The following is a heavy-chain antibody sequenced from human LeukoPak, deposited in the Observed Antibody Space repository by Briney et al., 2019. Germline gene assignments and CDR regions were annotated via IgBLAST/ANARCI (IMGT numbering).Heavy chain of an antibody. CDR1: GGSISSYY. J-gene: IGHJ6*04. Sequence: SETLSLTCTVSGGSISSYYWSWIRQPPGKGLEWIGYIYYSGSTNYNPSLKSRVTISVDTSKNHFSLILSSVTAADTAVYYCARGGYSGYAPTDVWGKGTTVTVSS. CDR2: IYYSGST. D-gene: IGHD5-12*01. CDR3: ARGGYSGYAPTDV. V-gene: IGHV4-59*01.